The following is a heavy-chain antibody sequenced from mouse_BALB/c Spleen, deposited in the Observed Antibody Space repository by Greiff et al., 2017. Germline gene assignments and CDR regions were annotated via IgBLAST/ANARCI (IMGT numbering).Heavy chain of an antibody. J-gene: IGHJ3*01. V-gene: IGHV5-4*02. Sequence: DVMLVESGGGLVKPGGSLKLSCAASGFTFSDYYMYWVRQTPEKRLEWVATISDGGSYTYYPDSVKGRFTISRDNAKNNLYLQMSSLKSEDTAMYYCARASGTKAWFAYWGQGTLVTVSA. CDR1: GFTFSDYY. D-gene: IGHD3-3*01. CDR3: ARASGTKAWFAY. CDR2: ISDGGSYT.